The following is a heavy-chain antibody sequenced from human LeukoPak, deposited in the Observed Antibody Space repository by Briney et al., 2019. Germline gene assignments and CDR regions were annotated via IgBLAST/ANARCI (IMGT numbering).Heavy chain of an antibody. CDR3: ARDSDAGGAAAPDY. CDR2: INPNSGGT. CDR1: GYTFTGYY. J-gene: IGHJ4*02. D-gene: IGHD6-13*01. Sequence: ASVKVSCKASGYTFTGYYMHWVRQAPGQGLEWMGWINPNSGGTNYAQKFQGRVTMTRDTSISTAYMELSRLRSDDTAVYYCARDSDAGGAAAPDYWGQGPWSPSPQ. V-gene: IGHV1-2*02.